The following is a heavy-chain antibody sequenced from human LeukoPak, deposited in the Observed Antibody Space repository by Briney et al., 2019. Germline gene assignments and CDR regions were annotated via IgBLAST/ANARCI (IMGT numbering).Heavy chain of an antibody. J-gene: IGHJ4*02. CDR2: ISGSDGTT. V-gene: IGHV3-23*01. D-gene: IGHD1-26*01. CDR3: AKEYTGTFSPFPSYFDN. Sequence: GGSLRLSCAASGFTFSSYAMSWVRQAPGKGLEWVSAISGSDGTTYYADSVKGRFTISRDNSKNTLYLQMNSLRAEDTAIYYCAKEYTGTFSPFPSYFDNWGQGTLVTVSS. CDR1: GFTFSSYA.